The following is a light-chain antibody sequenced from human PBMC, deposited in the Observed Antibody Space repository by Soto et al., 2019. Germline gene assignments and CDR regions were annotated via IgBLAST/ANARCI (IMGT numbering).Light chain of an antibody. V-gene: IGLV2-14*01. CDR3: SSYTSSSTLV. Sequence: QSALTQPASVSGSPGQSITISCTGTSSDVGGYNYVSRYQQHPGKAPKLMIYEVSNRPSGVSNRFSGFKAGNTASLTNSGVQAEDEADYYCSSYTSSSTLVFGGGTKLTVL. CDR2: EVS. J-gene: IGLJ3*02. CDR1: SSDVGGYNY.